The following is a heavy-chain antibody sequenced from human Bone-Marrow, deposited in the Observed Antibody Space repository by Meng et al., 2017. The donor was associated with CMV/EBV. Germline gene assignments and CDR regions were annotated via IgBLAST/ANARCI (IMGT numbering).Heavy chain of an antibody. CDR2: INSDGGST. CDR3: AGTYSSPLDV. V-gene: IGHV3-74*01. D-gene: IGHD3-22*01. Sequence: GGSLRLSCSASGFTLSSNWMHWVRQAPGKGLVWVSRINSDGGSTNYADSVKGRFTISRDNARNTLHLQMNSLRADDTAVYYCAGTYSSPLDVWGRGTLVTVSS. CDR1: GFTLSSNW. J-gene: IGHJ4*02.